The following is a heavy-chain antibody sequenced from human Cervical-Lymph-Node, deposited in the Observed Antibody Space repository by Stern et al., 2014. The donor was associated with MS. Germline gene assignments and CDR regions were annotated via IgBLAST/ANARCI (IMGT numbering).Heavy chain of an antibody. J-gene: IGHJ1*01. CDR1: GFIFSTSG. CDR3: ARDIDSSGNLYLQH. CDR2: IWYDGSEK. V-gene: IGHV3-33*01. D-gene: IGHD6-19*01. Sequence: VQLVESGGGVVQTGRSLRLSCAASGFIFSTSGMHWVRQAPGKGLEWVALIWYDGSEKHYADSVKGRFIISRDNSKNRLYLEMNTLRAEDTAVYYCARDIDSSGNLYLQHWGQGTLVTVSP.